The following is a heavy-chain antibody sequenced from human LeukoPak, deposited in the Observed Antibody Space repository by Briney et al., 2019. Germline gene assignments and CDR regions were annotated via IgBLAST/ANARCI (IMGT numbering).Heavy chain of an antibody. D-gene: IGHD2/OR15-2a*01. V-gene: IGHV1-2*06. CDR1: GYTFTGYY. Sequence: ASVKVSCKASGYTFTGYYMHWVRQAPGQGLEWMGRINPNSGGTNYAQKFQERVTITRDMSTSTAYMELSSLRSEDTAVYYCAAGLRVAWTNTPQREFDYWGQGTLVTVSS. CDR2: INPNSGGT. CDR3: AAGLRVAWTNTPQREFDY. J-gene: IGHJ4*02.